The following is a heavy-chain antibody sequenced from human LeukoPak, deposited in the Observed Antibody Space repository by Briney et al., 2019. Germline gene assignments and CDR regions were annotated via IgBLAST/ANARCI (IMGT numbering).Heavy chain of an antibody. CDR1: GYTLTELS. CDR3: ARDDGYSGYDPLDY. Sequence: ASVKVSCKVSGYTLTELSMHWVRQAPGKGLEWMGGFDPEDGETIYAQKFQGRVTMTGDTSTDTAYMELSSLRSEDTAVYYCARDDGYSGYDPLDYWGQGTLVTVSS. V-gene: IGHV1-24*01. CDR2: FDPEDGET. D-gene: IGHD5-12*01. J-gene: IGHJ4*02.